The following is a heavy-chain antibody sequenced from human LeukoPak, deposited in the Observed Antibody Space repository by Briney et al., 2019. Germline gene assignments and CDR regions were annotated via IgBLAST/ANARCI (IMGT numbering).Heavy chain of an antibody. D-gene: IGHD6-19*01. CDR2: ISSSSSYI. V-gene: IGHV3-21*01. CDR1: GFTFSSYD. CDR3: ARDPYSSGWSSFDY. Sequence: PGGSLRLSCAASGFTFSSYDMNWVRQAPGKGLEWVSSISSSSSYIYYADSVKGRFTISRDNAKNSLYLQMNSLRAEDTAVYYCARDPYSSGWSSFDYWGQGTLVTVSS. J-gene: IGHJ4*02.